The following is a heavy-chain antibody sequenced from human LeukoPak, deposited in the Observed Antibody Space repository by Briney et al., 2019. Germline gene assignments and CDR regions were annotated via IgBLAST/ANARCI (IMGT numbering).Heavy chain of an antibody. V-gene: IGHV1-18*01. CDR2: ISAHNGNT. CDR1: DYTFTSYG. D-gene: IGHD1-26*01. Sequence: ASVKVSCKASDYTFTSYGISWVRQAPGQGLEWMGWISAHNGNTNYAQKVQDRVTLTTDPSTSTAYMELRSLRSDDTAVYYCARERARSGSRYAFDIWGQGTMVTVSS. CDR3: ARERARSGSRYAFDI. J-gene: IGHJ3*02.